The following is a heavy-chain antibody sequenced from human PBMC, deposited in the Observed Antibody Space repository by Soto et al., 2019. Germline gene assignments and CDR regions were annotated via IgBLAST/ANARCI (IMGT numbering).Heavy chain of an antibody. V-gene: IGHV3-30*18. CDR2: ISYDGSNK. D-gene: IGHD2-15*01. J-gene: IGHJ4*02. CDR1: GFTFSSYG. CDR3: AKDLRQVVVAAPFDY. Sequence: QVQLVESGGGVVQPGRSLRLSCAASGFTFSSYGMHWVRQAPGKGLEWVAIISYDGSNKYYADSVKGRFTTARDNSTSTLDLQMNSLSAEETAVYYCAKDLRQVVVAAPFDYWGQGTPGTVSS.